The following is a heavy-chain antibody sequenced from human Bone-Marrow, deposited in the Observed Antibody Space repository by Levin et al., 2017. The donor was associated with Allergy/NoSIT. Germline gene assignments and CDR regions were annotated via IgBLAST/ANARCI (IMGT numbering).Heavy chain of an antibody. CDR3: ARYPCGGDCYSPFDY. CDR2: IWYDGSNK. V-gene: IGHV3-33*01. CDR1: GFTFSSYG. Sequence: GGSLRLSCAASGFTFSSYGMHWVRQAPGKGLEWVAVIWYDGSNKYYADSVKGRFTISRDNSKNTLYLQMNSLRAEDTAVYYCARYPCGGDCYSPFDYWGQGTLVTVSS. J-gene: IGHJ4*02. D-gene: IGHD2-21*01.